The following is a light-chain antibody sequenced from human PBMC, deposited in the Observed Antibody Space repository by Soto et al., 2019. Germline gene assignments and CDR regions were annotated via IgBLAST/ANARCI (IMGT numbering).Light chain of an antibody. J-gene: IGKJ1*01. V-gene: IGKV3-11*01. CDR1: HSVSSY. CDR2: GAA. Sequence: EILLTQSPATLSVSPGDRATLSCRASHSVSSYLAWYQQKLVEAPRLLISGAACRATGVADMCCGSWYGVDFTLIISRLEPDGLVVYYCQQYNDWPPWAFGQGTKVDFK. CDR3: QQYNDWPPWA.